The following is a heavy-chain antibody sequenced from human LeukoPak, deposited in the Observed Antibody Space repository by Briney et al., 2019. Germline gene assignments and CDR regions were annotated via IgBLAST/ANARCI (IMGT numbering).Heavy chain of an antibody. CDR3: ARGLSRGYSYGRFDY. CDR2: INHSGST. D-gene: IGHD5-18*01. CDR1: GGSFSGYY. J-gene: IGHJ4*02. V-gene: IGHV4-34*01. Sequence: SETLSLTCAVYGGSFSGYYWSLTRQPPGKGLEWIGEINHSGSTNYNPSLKSRVTISVDTSKNQFSLKLSSVTAADTAVYYCARGLSRGYSYGRFDYWGQGTLVTVSS.